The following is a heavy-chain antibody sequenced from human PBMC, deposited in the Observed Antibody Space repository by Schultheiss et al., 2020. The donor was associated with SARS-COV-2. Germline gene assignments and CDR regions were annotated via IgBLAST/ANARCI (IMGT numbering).Heavy chain of an antibody. CDR2: ISGSGGST. V-gene: IGHV3-23*01. CDR3: AKVGWHSPCPDY. J-gene: IGHJ4*02. CDR1: GFTFSSYA. D-gene: IGHD2/OR15-2a*01. Sequence: GGSLRLSCAASGFTFSSYAMSWVRQAPGKGMEWVSAISGSGGSTYYADSVKGRFTISRDNSKNTLYLQMNSLRAEDTAVYYCAKVGWHSPCPDYWGQGTLVTVSS.